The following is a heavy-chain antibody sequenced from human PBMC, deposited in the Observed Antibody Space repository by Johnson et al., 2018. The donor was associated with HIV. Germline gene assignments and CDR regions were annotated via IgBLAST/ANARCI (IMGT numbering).Heavy chain of an antibody. J-gene: IGHJ3*02. CDR3: ARDGNAGYCTNGVCYNDAFDI. Sequence: QMQLVESGGGLVQPGGSLRLSCAASGFTFSSYAMHWVRQAPGKGLEYVSAISSNGGNTYYADSVKGRFIISRDNFKNTLYLQMNSLRAEDTAVYYCARDGNAGYCTNGVCYNDAFDIWGQGIMVTVSS. CDR1: GFTFSSYA. D-gene: IGHD2-8*01. CDR2: ISSNGGNT. V-gene: IGHV3-64*04.